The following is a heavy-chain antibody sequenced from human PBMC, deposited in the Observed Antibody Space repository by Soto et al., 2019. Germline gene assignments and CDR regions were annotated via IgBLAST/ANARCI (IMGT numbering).Heavy chain of an antibody. V-gene: IGHV3-23*01. CDR2: ISGSGGST. J-gene: IGHJ5*02. CDR1: GFTFSSYA. Sequence: PGGSLRLSCAASGFTFSSYAMSWVRQAPGKGLEWVSAISGSGGSTYYADSVKGRFTISRDNSKNTLYLQMNSLRAEDTAVYYCAKDYDSSGYYLVNWFDPWGQETLVTVSS. D-gene: IGHD3-22*01. CDR3: AKDYDSSGYYLVNWFDP.